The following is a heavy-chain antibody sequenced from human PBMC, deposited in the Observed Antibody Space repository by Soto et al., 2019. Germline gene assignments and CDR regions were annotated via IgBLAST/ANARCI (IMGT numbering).Heavy chain of an antibody. D-gene: IGHD4-17*01. V-gene: IGHV4-59*08. Sequence: PSETLSLTCTVSGASISSYYWSWIRQPPGKGLEWIGYIYYSGSTYYNPSLKSRVTISVDTSKNQFSLKLSSVTAADTAVYYCARQNPGLRYFDYWGQGTLVTVSS. J-gene: IGHJ4*02. CDR2: IYYSGST. CDR1: GASISSYY. CDR3: ARQNPGLRYFDY.